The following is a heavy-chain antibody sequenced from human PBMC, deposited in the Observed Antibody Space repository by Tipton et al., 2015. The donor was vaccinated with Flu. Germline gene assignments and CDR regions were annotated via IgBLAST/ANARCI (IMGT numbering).Heavy chain of an antibody. Sequence: TLSLTCTVSGSPINNFYWSWIRQSAGKGLEWIGRIYISGNTNYNPSLQSRVTISVDTSKNQFSLRLISVTAADTAVYYCATSRPHRYSYGMDVWGQGATVSVSS. CDR3: ATSRPHRYSYGMDV. V-gene: IGHV4-4*07. CDR1: GSPINNFY. D-gene: IGHD3-10*01. CDR2: IYISGNT. J-gene: IGHJ6*02.